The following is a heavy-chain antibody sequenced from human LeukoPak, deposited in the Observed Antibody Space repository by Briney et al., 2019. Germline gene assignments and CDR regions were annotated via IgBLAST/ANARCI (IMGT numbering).Heavy chain of an antibody. CDR2: IYTSGST. CDR3: ARALPGPGYYYYYSMDV. V-gene: IGHV4-4*07. Sequence: PSETLSLTCNVSGGSISSYYWSWIRQPAGKGLEWIGRIYTSGSTNYNPSLKSRVTMSVDTSKNQFSLKLSSVTAADTAVYYCARALPGPGYYYYYSMDVWGKGTTVTVSS. J-gene: IGHJ6*03. CDR1: GGSISSYY.